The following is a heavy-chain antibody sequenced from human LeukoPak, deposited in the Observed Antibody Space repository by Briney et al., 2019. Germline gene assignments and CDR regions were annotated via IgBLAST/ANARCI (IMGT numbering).Heavy chain of an antibody. Sequence: SETLSLTCAVYGGSFSGYYWSWIRQPPGKGLEWIGEINHRGSTNYNPSLKSRVTISVDTSKNQFSLKLSSVTAADTAVYYCARSVYSSSSSREYYYYYMDVWGKGTTVTVSS. V-gene: IGHV4-34*01. CDR1: GGSFSGYY. CDR3: ARSVYSSSSSREYYYYYMDV. D-gene: IGHD6-6*01. CDR2: INHRGST. J-gene: IGHJ6*03.